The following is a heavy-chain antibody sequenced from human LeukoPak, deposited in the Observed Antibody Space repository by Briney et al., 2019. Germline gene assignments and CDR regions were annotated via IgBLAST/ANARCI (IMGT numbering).Heavy chain of an antibody. Sequence: SETLSLTCAVSGGSISSGGYSWSWIRQPPGKGLEWIGYIYHSGSTYYNPSLKSRVTISVDRSKNQFSLKLSSVTAADTAVYYCARGRWMAYSSLSGYFDLWGRGTLVTVSS. CDR3: ARGRWMAYSSLSGYFDL. D-gene: IGHD6-6*01. CDR1: GGSISSGGYS. V-gene: IGHV4-30-2*01. CDR2: IYHSGST. J-gene: IGHJ2*01.